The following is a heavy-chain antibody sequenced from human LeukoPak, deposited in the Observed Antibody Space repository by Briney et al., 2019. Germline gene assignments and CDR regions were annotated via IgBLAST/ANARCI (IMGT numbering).Heavy chain of an antibody. CDR3: ARVSAGYNYARIDY. Sequence: SETLSLTCAVYGGSFSGYYWSWIRQPPGKGLEWIGEINHSGSTNYNPSLKSRVTISVDTSKNQFSLKLSSVTAADTAVYYCARVSAGYNYARIDYWGQGTLVTVSS. J-gene: IGHJ4*02. CDR1: GGSFSGYY. V-gene: IGHV4-34*01. CDR2: INHSGST. D-gene: IGHD5-24*01.